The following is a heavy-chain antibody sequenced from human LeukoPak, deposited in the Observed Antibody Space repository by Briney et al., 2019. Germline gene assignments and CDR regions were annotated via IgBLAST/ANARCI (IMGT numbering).Heavy chain of an antibody. J-gene: IGHJ4*02. CDR2: IYYSGST. V-gene: IGHV4-59*08. CDR1: GGSMNSYY. D-gene: IGHD3-9*01. Sequence: SETLSLTCSVSGGSMNSYYWSWIRQSPGKGLEWIGYIYYSGSTNYNPSLKSRVTISVDTSKNQFSLKLSSVAAADTAVYYCARHVWLQPFDYWGQGTLVTVSS. CDR3: ARHVWLQPFDY.